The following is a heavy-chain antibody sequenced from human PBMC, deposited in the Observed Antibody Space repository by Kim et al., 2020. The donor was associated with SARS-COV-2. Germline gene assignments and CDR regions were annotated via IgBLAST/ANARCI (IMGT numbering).Heavy chain of an antibody. CDR2: IYPGDSDT. V-gene: IGHV5-51*01. CDR1: GYSFTSYW. CDR3: AITTPAYRRVRGVIPPADY. D-gene: IGHD3-10*01. J-gene: IGHJ4*02. Sequence: GESLKISCKGSGYSFTSYWIGWVRQMPGKGLEWMGIIYPGDSDTRYSPSFQGQVTISADKSISTAYLQWSSLKASDTAMYYCAITTPAYRRVRGVIPPADYWGQGTLVTVSS.